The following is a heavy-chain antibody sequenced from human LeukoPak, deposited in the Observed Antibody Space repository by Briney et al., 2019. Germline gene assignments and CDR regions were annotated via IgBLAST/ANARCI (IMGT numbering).Heavy chain of an antibody. V-gene: IGHV3-33*06. CDR1: GFTFSSYG. D-gene: IGHD3-22*01. Sequence: PGRSLRLSCAASGFTFSSYGMHWVRQAPGKGLEWVAVIWYDGSNKYYADSVKGRFTISRDNSKNTLYLQMNSLRAEDTAVYYCAKEGRMIVMGYYYYMDVWGKGTTVTVSS. CDR2: IWYDGSNK. CDR3: AKEGRMIVMGYYYYMDV. J-gene: IGHJ6*03.